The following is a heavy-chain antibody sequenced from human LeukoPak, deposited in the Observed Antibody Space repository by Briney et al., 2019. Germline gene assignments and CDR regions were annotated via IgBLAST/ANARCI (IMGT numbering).Heavy chain of an antibody. J-gene: IGHJ5*02. D-gene: IGHD2-15*01. CDR1: GFTFTGYG. CDR2: IWYDGTNK. V-gene: IGHV3-33*06. Sequence: PGTSLRLSCAASGFTFTGYGFHWVRQAPGKGLEWVAVIWYDGTNKYYADSVKGRFIISRDNSKNTLYLQMNSLRAEDTAVYYCAKDGSGGGWKXXXPWGXGXXVT. CDR3: AKDGSGGGWKXXXP.